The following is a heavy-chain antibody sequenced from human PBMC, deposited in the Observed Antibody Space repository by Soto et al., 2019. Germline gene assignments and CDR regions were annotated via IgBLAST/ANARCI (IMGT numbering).Heavy chain of an antibody. D-gene: IGHD3-10*01. Sequence: QVQLVQSGAEVKKPGASVKVSCKASGYTFTSYGISWVRQAPGQGLEWMGWISAYNGNTNYAQKLHVRVIMTTDTSTNTAYLELRSLRSVDTAVYYCAGRWFGEFVYYFDYWGQGTLVIVSS. J-gene: IGHJ4*02. CDR1: GYTFTSYG. V-gene: IGHV1-18*01. CDR3: AGRWFGEFVYYFDY. CDR2: ISAYNGNT.